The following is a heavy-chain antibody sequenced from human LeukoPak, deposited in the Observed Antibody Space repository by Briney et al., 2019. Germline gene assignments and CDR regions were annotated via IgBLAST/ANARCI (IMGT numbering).Heavy chain of an antibody. V-gene: IGHV1-2*02. CDR3: ASLNYRYCSSTSCYRGY. J-gene: IGHJ4*02. CDR2: INPNSGGT. Sequence: EASVKVSCKASGYTFTGYYMHWVRQAPGQGLEWMGWINPNSGGTNYAQKFQGRVTMTRDTSISTAYMELSRLRSDDTAVYYCASLNYRYCSSTSCYRGYWGQGTLVTVSS. CDR1: GYTFTGYY. D-gene: IGHD2-2*02.